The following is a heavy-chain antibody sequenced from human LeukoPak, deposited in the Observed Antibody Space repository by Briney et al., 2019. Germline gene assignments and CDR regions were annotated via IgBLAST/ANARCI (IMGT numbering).Heavy chain of an antibody. Sequence: ASVKVSCKASGGTFSSYAISWVRQAPGQGLEWMGGIIPIFGTANYAQKFQGRVTITADKSTSTAYMELSSLRSEDTAVYYCARSGGYSSGRGYYFDYWGQGTLVTVSS. CDR2: IIPIFGTA. V-gene: IGHV1-69*06. J-gene: IGHJ4*02. CDR3: ARSGGYSSGRGYYFDY. D-gene: IGHD6-19*01. CDR1: GGTFSSYA.